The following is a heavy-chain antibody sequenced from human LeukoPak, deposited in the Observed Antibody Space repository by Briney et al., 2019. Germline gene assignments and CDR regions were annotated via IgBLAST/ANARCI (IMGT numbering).Heavy chain of an antibody. Sequence: GRSLRLSCAASGFTFSSYAMHWVRQAPGKGLEWVAVISYDGSNKYYADSVKGRFTIFRDNSKNTLYLQMNSLRAEDTAVYYCARDRAPAGYYDSSGTAFDYWGQGTLVTVSS. J-gene: IGHJ4*02. CDR2: ISYDGSNK. CDR3: ARDRAPAGYYDSSGTAFDY. V-gene: IGHV3-30-3*01. D-gene: IGHD3-22*01. CDR1: GFTFSSYA.